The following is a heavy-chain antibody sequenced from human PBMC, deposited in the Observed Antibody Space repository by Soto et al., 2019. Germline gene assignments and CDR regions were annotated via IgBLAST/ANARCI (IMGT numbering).Heavy chain of an antibody. J-gene: IGHJ4*02. CDR3: ARDNGDFDS. V-gene: IGHV4-59*01. CDR2: IYYSGST. D-gene: IGHD4-17*01. CDR1: GGSISSYY. Sequence: PSETLSLTCTVSGGSISSYYWSWIRQPPGKGLEWIGHIYYSGSTNYNPSLKSRVTISVDTSKNQFSLKLSSVTAADTAVYYCARDNGDFDSWGQGTLVTVSS.